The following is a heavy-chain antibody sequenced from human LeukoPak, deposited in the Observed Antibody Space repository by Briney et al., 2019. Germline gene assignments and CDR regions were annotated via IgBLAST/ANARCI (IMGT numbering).Heavy chain of an antibody. V-gene: IGHV3-7*01. Sequence: GGSLRLSCAASGFTFSDYWMSWVRQAPGKGLEWVANIKQDGSEKNYVDSLRGRFTISRDNAKNSLDLQMNSLRAEDTAVYFCARDLYYFDSRGYYASDLWGQGTLVTVSS. CDR2: IKQDGSEK. CDR1: GFTFSDYW. D-gene: IGHD3-22*01. J-gene: IGHJ5*02. CDR3: ARDLYYFDSRGYYASDL.